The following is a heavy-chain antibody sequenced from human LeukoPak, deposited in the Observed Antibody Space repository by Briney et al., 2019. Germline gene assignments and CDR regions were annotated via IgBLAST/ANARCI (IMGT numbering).Heavy chain of an antibody. CDR2: IHHSGTT. V-gene: IGHV4-59*02. J-gene: IGHJ4*02. Sequence: SETLSLTCTVSGDSVSRYFWNWIRQPPGKGLEWIGYIHHSGTTNYNPSLKSRVAISVDTSKNQFSLKLSSVTAADTAVYLCARGGGCTTTSCDFDWWGQGTQVTVSS. CDR1: GDSVSRYF. D-gene: IGHD2-8*01. CDR3: ARGGGCTTTSCDFDW.